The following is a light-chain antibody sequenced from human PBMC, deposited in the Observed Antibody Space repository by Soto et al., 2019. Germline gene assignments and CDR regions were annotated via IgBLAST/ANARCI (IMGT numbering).Light chain of an antibody. V-gene: IGLV3-25*03. J-gene: IGLJ2*01. CDR3: LSSDSSGTLPPI. CDR2: KDS. CDR1: ALPKQY. Sequence: SYELTQPPSVSVSPGQTARITCSGDALPKQYAYWYQQKPGQAPALVIYKDSERPSGIPERFSGSSSGTTVTLTISVAQAEDVADYYSLSSDSSGTLPPIFGGGTNLTVL.